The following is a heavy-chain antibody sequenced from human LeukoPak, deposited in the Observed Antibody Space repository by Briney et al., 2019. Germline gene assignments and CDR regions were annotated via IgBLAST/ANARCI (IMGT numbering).Heavy chain of an antibody. CDR2: ISYDGSNK. D-gene: IGHD6-6*01. CDR3: AKDRDGFSGSPTLDY. V-gene: IGHV3-30-3*01. J-gene: IGHJ4*02. CDR1: GFTFSSYA. Sequence: GGSLRLSCAASGFTFSSYAMHWVRQAPGKGLEWVAVISYDGSNKYYADSVKGRFTISRDNSKNTLYLQMNSLRTEDTAVYYCAKDRDGFSGSPTLDYWGQGTLVTVSS.